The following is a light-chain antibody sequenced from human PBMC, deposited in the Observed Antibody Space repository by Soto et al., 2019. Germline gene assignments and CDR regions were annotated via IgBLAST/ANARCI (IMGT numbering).Light chain of an antibody. CDR2: AAS. Sequence: DIQLTQSPSFLSASVRDRVTITCRASQGISSYLAWYQQKPGKAPKLLIYAASTLQSGVPSRFSGSGSGTEFTLKTSSLQPEDFATYYCQQLNSYPQTFGQGTKLEIK. J-gene: IGKJ2*01. V-gene: IGKV1-9*01. CDR3: QQLNSYPQT. CDR1: QGISSY.